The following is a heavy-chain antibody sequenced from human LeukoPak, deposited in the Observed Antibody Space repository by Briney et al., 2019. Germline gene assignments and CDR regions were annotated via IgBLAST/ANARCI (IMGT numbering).Heavy chain of an antibody. Sequence: PGGSLRLSCAASGFTFSSYEMNWVRQAPGKGLEWVSYISSSGSTIYYADSVKGRFTISRDSAKNSLYLQMNSLRAEDTAVYYCARDVRVSYYGSGSYYYYYYYGMDVWGQGTTVTVSS. CDR1: GFTFSSYE. CDR2: ISSSGSTI. J-gene: IGHJ6*02. D-gene: IGHD3-10*01. CDR3: ARDVRVSYYGSGSYYYYYYYGMDV. V-gene: IGHV3-48*03.